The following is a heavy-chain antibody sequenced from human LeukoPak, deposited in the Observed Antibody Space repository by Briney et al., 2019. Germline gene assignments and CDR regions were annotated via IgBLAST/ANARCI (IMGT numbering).Heavy chain of an antibody. CDR2: IYHSGST. J-gene: IGHJ4*02. D-gene: IGHD3-22*01. V-gene: IGHV4-34*09. Sequence: SETLSLTCAVYGGSFSGYYWSWIRQDPAKGLEWIGYIYHSGSTYYNPSLKSRVTISLDTSKNQFSLKLRSVTAADTAVYYCTRANYYDSTGYLPVVYPSDYWGQGTLVTVSS. CDR1: GGSFSGYY. CDR3: TRANYYDSTGYLPVVYPSDY.